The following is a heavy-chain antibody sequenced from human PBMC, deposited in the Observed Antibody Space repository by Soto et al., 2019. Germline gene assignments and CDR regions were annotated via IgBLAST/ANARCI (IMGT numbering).Heavy chain of an antibody. Sequence: QVQLVQSGAEVKKPGASVKVSCKASGYTFTSYGISWVRQAPGQGLEWMGWINAYNGNTKYAQKFQGRVTTTTDTSTSTASMELRSLRCADTAVYYCARDQAMAEFDYWGQGTLVTVSS. J-gene: IGHJ4*02. V-gene: IGHV1-18*01. CDR3: ARDQAMAEFDY. CDR2: INAYNGNT. D-gene: IGHD5-18*01. CDR1: GYTFTSYG.